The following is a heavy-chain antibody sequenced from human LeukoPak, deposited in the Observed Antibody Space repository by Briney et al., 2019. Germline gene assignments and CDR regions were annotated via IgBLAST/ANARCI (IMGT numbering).Heavy chain of an antibody. Sequence: SETLSLTCTVSGGSISSSSYYWSWIRQPPGKGLEWIGYIYYSGSTNYNPSLKSRVTISVDTSKNQFSLKLSSVTAADTAVYYCARTWNDYYDSSGRTNGFDYWGQGTLVTVSS. D-gene: IGHD3-22*01. J-gene: IGHJ4*02. CDR3: ARTWNDYYDSSGRTNGFDY. V-gene: IGHV4-61*05. CDR1: GGSISSSSYY. CDR2: IYYSGST.